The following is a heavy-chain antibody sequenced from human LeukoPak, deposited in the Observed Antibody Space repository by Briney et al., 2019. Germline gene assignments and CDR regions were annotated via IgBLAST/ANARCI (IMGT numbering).Heavy chain of an antibody. J-gene: IGHJ4*02. Sequence: PGGSLRLSCAASGFTFNAYTMHWVRQAPGKGLEWVARISNDGSNKYYTDSVKGRFTISRDSSKNTVYLQMNSLRAEDTAVYYCARAGPRGDWGQGTLVTVSS. CDR3: ARAGPRGD. CDR1: GFTFNAYT. V-gene: IGHV3-30*04. D-gene: IGHD3-10*01. CDR2: ISNDGSNK.